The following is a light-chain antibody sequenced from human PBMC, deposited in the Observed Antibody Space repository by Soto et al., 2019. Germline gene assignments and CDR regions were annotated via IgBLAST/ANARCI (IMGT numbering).Light chain of an antibody. Sequence: AIRMTQSPSAFSASTGDRVTITSRASQGISSYLAWYQQKPGKAPKLLIYAASTLQSGVPSRFSGSGSGTDFTLTISCLQSEDFATYYCQQYYSYAWTFGHGTKVEIK. CDR1: QGISSY. V-gene: IGKV1-8*01. CDR3: QQYYSYAWT. J-gene: IGKJ1*01. CDR2: AAS.